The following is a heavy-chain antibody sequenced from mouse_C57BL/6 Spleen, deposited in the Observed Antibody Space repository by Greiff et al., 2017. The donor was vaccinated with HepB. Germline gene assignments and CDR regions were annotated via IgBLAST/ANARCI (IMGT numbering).Heavy chain of an antibody. CDR2: ISSGSSTI. V-gene: IGHV5-17*01. D-gene: IGHD1-1*01. CDR1: GFTFSDYG. Sequence: EVKVVESGGGLVKPGGSLKLSCAASGFTFSDYGMHWVRQAPEKGLEWVAYISSGSSTIYYADTVKGRFTISRDKANNTLFLQMTSLRSEDTAMYYCAVYYYGSRYFDVWGTGTTVTVSS. J-gene: IGHJ1*03. CDR3: AVYYYGSRYFDV.